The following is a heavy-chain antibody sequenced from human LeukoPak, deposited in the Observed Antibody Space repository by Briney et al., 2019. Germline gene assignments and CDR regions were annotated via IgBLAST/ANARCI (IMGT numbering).Heavy chain of an antibody. CDR2: TSYDESNK. V-gene: IGHV3-30*04. D-gene: IGHD6-13*01. CDR1: GFTFSSYA. CDR3: ARARSSWYGSGITVAGAFDY. Sequence: GGSLRLSCAASGFTFSSYAMHWVRQAPGKGLEGVAVTSYDESNKYHADSVRGRFTISRDNSKNTLYLQMNSLRGEDTAVYYCARARSSWYGSGITVAGAFDYWGQGTLVTVSS. J-gene: IGHJ4*02.